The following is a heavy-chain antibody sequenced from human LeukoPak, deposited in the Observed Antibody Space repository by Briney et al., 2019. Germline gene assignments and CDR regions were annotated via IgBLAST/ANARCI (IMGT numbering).Heavy chain of an antibody. CDR3: AKVINVVASEYFQR. Sequence: GGSLRLSCAASGFTFSSYGMHWVRQAPGKGLVWVAFIRYDGSNKYYADSVKGRFTISRDNSKNTLYLQMNSLRAEDTAVYYCAKVINVVASEYFQRWGQGTLVTVSS. V-gene: IGHV3-30*02. CDR2: IRYDGSNK. CDR1: GFTFSSYG. D-gene: IGHD2-15*01. J-gene: IGHJ1*01.